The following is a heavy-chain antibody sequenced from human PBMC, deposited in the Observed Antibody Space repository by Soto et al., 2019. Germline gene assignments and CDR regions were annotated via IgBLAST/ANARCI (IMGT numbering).Heavy chain of an antibody. V-gene: IGHV4-59*01. CDR3: ARAGRSVSPVRY. CDR2: IYYSGST. CDR1: GGSISSYY. D-gene: IGHD6-19*01. J-gene: IGHJ4*02. Sequence: SETLSLTCTVSGGSISSYYWSWIRQPPGKGLEWIGYIYYSGSTNYNPSLKSRVTISVDTSKNQFSLKLSSVTAADTAVYYCARAGRSVSPVRYWGQGTLVTVSS.